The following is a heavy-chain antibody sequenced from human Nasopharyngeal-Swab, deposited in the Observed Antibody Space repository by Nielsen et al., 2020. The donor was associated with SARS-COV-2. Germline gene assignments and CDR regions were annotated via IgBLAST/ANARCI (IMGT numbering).Heavy chain of an antibody. CDR3: ARGWGIAARSGWFDP. Sequence: GGSLRLSCAASGFTFSSYEMTWVRQAPGKGLEWVSYISSSGSTIYYADSVKGRFTISRDNAKNSLYLQMNSLRAEDTAVYYCARGWGIAARSGWFDPWGQGTLVTVSS. J-gene: IGHJ5*02. CDR2: ISSSGSTI. V-gene: IGHV3-48*03. D-gene: IGHD6-6*01. CDR1: GFTFSSYE.